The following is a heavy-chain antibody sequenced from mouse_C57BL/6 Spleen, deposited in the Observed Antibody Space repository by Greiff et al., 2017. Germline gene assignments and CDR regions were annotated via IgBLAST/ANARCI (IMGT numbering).Heavy chain of an antibody. CDR2: IWSGGST. CDR3: ARKEGYGNYYAMDY. Sequence: QVQLKQSGPGLVQPSQSLSITCTVSGFSLTSYGVHWVRQSPGKGLEWLGVIWSGGSTDYNAAFISRLSISKDNSKSQVFFKMNSLQADDTAIYYCARKEGYGNYYAMDYWGQGTSVTVSS. CDR1: GFSLTSYG. V-gene: IGHV2-2*01. J-gene: IGHJ4*01. D-gene: IGHD2-1*01.